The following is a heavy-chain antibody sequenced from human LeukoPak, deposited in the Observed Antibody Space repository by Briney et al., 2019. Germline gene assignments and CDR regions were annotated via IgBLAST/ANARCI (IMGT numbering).Heavy chain of an antibody. CDR1: GYTLTELS. Sequence: ASVKVSCKVSGYTLTELSMHWVRQAPGKGLEWMGGFDPEDGETIYAQKFQGRVTMTEDTSTDTAYMELSSLRSEDTAVYYCAREGRRTYYYDSSGSSGGFDWGQGTLVTVSS. CDR2: FDPEDGET. J-gene: IGHJ4*02. V-gene: IGHV1-24*01. CDR3: AREGRRTYYYDSSGSSGGFD. D-gene: IGHD3-22*01.